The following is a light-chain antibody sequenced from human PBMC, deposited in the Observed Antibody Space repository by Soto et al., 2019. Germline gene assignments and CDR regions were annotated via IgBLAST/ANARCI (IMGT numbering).Light chain of an antibody. Sequence: DIQMTQSPASRSASLGDTITITCRASQAIRNDLAWYQQKAGKAHKXLIFAASSLQSGVPSRFSGSVSGTEFTITISSLQPEDFANYYCLQYKSYAWTFGQGTKVDIK. CDR1: QAIRND. V-gene: IGKV1-17*01. CDR2: AAS. J-gene: IGKJ1*01. CDR3: LQYKSYAWT.